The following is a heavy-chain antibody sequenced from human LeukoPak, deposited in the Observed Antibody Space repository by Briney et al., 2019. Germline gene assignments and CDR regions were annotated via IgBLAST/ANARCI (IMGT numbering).Heavy chain of an antibody. CDR3: AREGYSGSYYVGGYDAFDI. J-gene: IGHJ3*02. V-gene: IGHV4-59*12. Sequence: SETLSLTCTVSGGSISSYYWSWIRQPPGKGLEWIGYIYYSGSTNYNPSLKSRVTISVDTSKNQFSLKLSSVTAADTAVYYCAREGYSGSYYVGGYDAFDIWGQGTMVTVS. D-gene: IGHD1-26*01. CDR2: IYYSGST. CDR1: GGSISSYY.